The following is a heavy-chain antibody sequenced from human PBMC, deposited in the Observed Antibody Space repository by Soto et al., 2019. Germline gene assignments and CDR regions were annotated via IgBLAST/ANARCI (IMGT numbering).Heavy chain of an antibody. CDR1: GYTFTSYG. CDR2: IIGYNGNT. V-gene: IGHV1-18*01. J-gene: IGHJ4*02. CDR3: ARDPTCHFIEY. Sequence: QVQLVQSGAEVKKPGASVKVSCKTSGYTFTSYGVAWVRQAPGQGLEWMGWIIGYNGNTNYAQKLQGRVTMTTDTSTSTAYMELRSLRSDDTAVYYCARDPTCHFIEYWGQGTLVTVSS.